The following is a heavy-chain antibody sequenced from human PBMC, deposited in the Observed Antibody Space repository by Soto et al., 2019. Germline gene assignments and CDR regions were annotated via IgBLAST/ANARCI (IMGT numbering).Heavy chain of an antibody. D-gene: IGHD3-3*01. CDR1: GFTFSSYS. CDR2: ISSSSSYI. CDR3: ARVPITIFGVAHLDY. Sequence: GGSLRLSCAASGFTFSSYSMNWVRQAPGKGLEWVSSISSSSSYIYYADSVKGRFTISRDNAKNSLYLQMNSLRAEDTAVYYCARVPITIFGVAHLDYWGQGTLVTVSS. J-gene: IGHJ4*02. V-gene: IGHV3-21*01.